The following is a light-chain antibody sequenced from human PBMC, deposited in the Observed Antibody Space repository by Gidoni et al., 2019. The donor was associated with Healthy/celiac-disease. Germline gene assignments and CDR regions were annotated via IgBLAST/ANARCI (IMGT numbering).Light chain of an antibody. J-gene: IGLJ2*01. CDR3: CSYAGSSTDVV. CDR2: EGS. Sequence: QSALTPPAPVSVSPGQSITISCTGTSSDVGSYNLVSWYQQHPGKAPKLMIYEGSKRPSGVSNRFSGSKSGNTASLTISGLQAEDEADYYCCSYAGSSTDVVFGGGTKLTVL. CDR1: SSDVGSYNL. V-gene: IGLV2-23*01.